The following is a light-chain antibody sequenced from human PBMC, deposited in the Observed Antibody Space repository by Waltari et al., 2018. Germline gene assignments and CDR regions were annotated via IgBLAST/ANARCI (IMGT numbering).Light chain of an antibody. CDR3: QQYGTSPFT. V-gene: IGKV3-20*01. CDR2: GAS. Sequence: EIVLTQSPGTLSLSPGDRATLSCRASQSVSSSNLAWYQQKPGQAPRLLIYGASSRATDIPDRFSGSESGTDFTLTISRLEPEDFAVYYCQQYGTSPFTFGPGTKVDIK. CDR1: QSVSSSN. J-gene: IGKJ3*01.